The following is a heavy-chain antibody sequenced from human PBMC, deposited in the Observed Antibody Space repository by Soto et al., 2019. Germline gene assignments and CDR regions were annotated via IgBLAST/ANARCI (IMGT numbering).Heavy chain of an antibody. J-gene: IGHJ4*02. CDR2: IDHSGST. Sequence: QVKLQQWGAGLLKPSETLSLTCAVYGGSLSGYYWSWIRQPPGKGLEWIGEIDHSGSTSYNPSRKSRVTISVDISRKEFSLKLTSMTAADTAVYYCARNDYGDYRPVYWGQGTLVTVSS. CDR3: ARNDYGDYRPVY. V-gene: IGHV4-34*01. D-gene: IGHD4-17*01. CDR1: GGSLSGYY.